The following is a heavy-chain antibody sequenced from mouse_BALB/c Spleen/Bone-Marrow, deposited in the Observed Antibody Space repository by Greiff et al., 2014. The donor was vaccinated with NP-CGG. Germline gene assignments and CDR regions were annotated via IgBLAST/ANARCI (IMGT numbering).Heavy chain of an antibody. CDR3: ARGGRYGGAWFAY. Sequence: EVQLQQSGPELVKPGASVKISCKASGYTFTSYVMHWVKQKPGQGLEWIGYINPYNDGTKYNEKFKGKATLTSDKSSSTAYMEPSSLSSEVSALYYYARGGRYGGAWFAYWGQGTLVTVPA. V-gene: IGHV1-14*01. J-gene: IGHJ3*01. CDR2: INPYNDGT. D-gene: IGHD2-14*01. CDR1: GYTFTSYV.